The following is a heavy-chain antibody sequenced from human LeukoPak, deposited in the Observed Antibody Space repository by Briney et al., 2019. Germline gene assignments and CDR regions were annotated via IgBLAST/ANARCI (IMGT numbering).Heavy chain of an antibody. Sequence: GGSLRLSCAASGFTVSSYSMNWVRQAPGKGLEWVSSISSSSSYIYYADSVKGRFTISRDNAKNSLYLQMNSLRAEDTAVYYCAKKSRGSGSYYGDYWGQGILVTVSS. CDR2: ISSSSSYI. V-gene: IGHV3-21*04. CDR3: AKKSRGSGSYYGDY. D-gene: IGHD3-10*01. J-gene: IGHJ4*02. CDR1: GFTVSSYS.